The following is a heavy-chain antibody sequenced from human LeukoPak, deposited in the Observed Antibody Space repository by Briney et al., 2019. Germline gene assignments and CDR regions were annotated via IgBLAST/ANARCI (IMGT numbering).Heavy chain of an antibody. D-gene: IGHD6-19*01. V-gene: IGHV3-23*01. CDR3: AKGSSDLDY. Sequence: GGSLRLSCAASGFTFSRYAMSWVRQAPGKGLEWVSSISGSGGITYHADSLKGRFTISRDNSKNTLFLQMNSLRAEDTAVYYRAKGSSDLDYWGQGTLVTVSS. CDR1: GFTFSRYA. J-gene: IGHJ4*02. CDR2: ISGSGGIT.